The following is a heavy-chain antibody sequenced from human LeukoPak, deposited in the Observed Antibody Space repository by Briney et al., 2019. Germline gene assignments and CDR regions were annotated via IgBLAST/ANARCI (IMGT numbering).Heavy chain of an antibody. CDR1: GFTFNTYS. CDR3: ARVEQQPRAVCGMDV. J-gene: IGHJ6*02. V-gene: IGHV3-48*02. Sequence: GGSLRLSCAASGFTFNTYSMNWVRQAPGKGLEWDSHISSSSSTIYYADSVKGRFTISRDNAKTSLYLQMNSLRDEDTAVYYCARVEQQPRAVCGMDVWGPGTTVTVSS. CDR2: ISSSSSTI. D-gene: IGHD6-13*01.